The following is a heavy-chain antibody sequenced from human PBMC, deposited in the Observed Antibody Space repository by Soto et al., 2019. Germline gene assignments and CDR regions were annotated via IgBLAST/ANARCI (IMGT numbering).Heavy chain of an antibody. J-gene: IGHJ6*02. Sequence: EVQLVESGGGLVQPGGSLRLSCAASGLIFSDYHMDWVRQAPGQGLEWVGRIRRKANSYTTEYAASVKGRFTISRDDSKNSVYLQMSSLRSEDTAVYYCAMLSGLSGGSIGMDVWGQGTTVTVSS. V-gene: IGHV3-72*01. D-gene: IGHD5-12*01. CDR1: GLIFSDYH. CDR2: IRRKANSYTT. CDR3: AMLSGLSGGSIGMDV.